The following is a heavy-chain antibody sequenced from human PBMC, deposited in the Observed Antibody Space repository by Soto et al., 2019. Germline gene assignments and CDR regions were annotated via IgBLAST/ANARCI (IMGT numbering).Heavy chain of an antibody. J-gene: IGHJ5*02. CDR1: GFTFSSFA. Sequence: GGSLRLSCAASGFTFSSFAMSWVRQAPGKGLDWVSAISGSGGSTYSADSVKGRFTISRDNSKDTLYLQMSSLRAEDTAVYYCAREYSSSPNWFDPWGQGTLVTVSS. D-gene: IGHD6-13*01. CDR3: AREYSSSPNWFDP. V-gene: IGHV3-23*01. CDR2: ISGSGGST.